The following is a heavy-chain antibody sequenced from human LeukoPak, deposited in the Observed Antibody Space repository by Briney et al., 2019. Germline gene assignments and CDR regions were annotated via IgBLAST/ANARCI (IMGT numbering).Heavy chain of an antibody. J-gene: IGHJ4*02. CDR3: ARDYDGSGYFGY. CDR2: ISSSSNYI. CDR1: GFTFSIYT. V-gene: IGHV3-21*01. Sequence: GGSLRLSCAASGFTFSIYTMNWVRQAPGRGLEWVSSISSSSNYIYYADSVKGRFTISRDNAKNSLYLQMNSLRAEDTAVYYCARDYDGSGYFGYWGQGTLVTVSS. D-gene: IGHD3-22*01.